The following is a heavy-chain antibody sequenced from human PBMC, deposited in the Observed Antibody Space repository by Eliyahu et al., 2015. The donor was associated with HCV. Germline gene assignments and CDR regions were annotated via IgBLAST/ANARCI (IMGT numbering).Heavy chain of an antibody. CDR1: GGXFSSYX. J-gene: IGHJ5*02. V-gene: IGHV1-69*01. Sequence: QVQLVQSGAEVKKPGSSVXVSCXASGGXFSSYXISWVRQAPGQGLEWMGGIIPIFGTANYAQKFQGRVTITADESTSTAYMELSSLRSEDTAVYYCAREWRDYYDSSAPNWFDPWGQGTLVTVSS. D-gene: IGHD3-22*01. CDR3: AREWRDYYDSSAPNWFDP. CDR2: IIPIFGTA.